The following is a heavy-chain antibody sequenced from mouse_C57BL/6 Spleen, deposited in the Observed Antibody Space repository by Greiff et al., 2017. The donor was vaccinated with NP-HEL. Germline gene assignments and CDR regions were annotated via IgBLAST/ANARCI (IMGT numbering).Heavy chain of an antibody. V-gene: IGHV1-55*01. CDR1: GYTFTSYW. CDR3: ARMTTVVAPYAMDY. CDR2: IYPGSGSS. J-gene: IGHJ4*01. Sequence: QVQLQQPGAELVKPGASVKMSCKASGYTFTSYWITWVKQRPGQGLEWIGDIYPGSGSSNYNEKFKSKATLTVDTSSSTAYMQLSSLTSEDSAVYYCARMTTVVAPYAMDYWGQGTSVTVSS. D-gene: IGHD1-1*01.